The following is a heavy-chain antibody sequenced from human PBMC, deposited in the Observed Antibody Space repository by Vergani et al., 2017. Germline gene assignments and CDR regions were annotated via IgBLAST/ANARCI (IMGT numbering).Heavy chain of an antibody. Sequence: QVQLQESGPGLVKPSETLSLTCTVSGGSISSSSYYWGWIRQPPGKGLEWIGSIYYSGSTYYNPSLTSRVTISVDTSKNQFSLKLSSVTAADTAVYYCARVLWELSYGMDVWGQGTTVTVSS. CDR2: IYYSGST. J-gene: IGHJ6*02. CDR1: GGSISSSSYY. CDR3: ARVLWELSYGMDV. D-gene: IGHD1-26*01. V-gene: IGHV4-39*01.